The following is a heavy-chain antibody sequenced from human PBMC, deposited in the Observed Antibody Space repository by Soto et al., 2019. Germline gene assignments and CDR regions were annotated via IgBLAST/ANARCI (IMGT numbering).Heavy chain of an antibody. CDR1: GFTFSSYA. D-gene: IGHD1-1*01. CDR2: IGGSGGST. J-gene: IGHJ5*02. CDR3: AKAPSKKVPIIWFDP. Sequence: GGSLRLSCAASGFTFSSYAMIWVRQAPGKGLEWVSAIGGSGGSTYYADSVKGRFTISRDNSKNTLYLQMNSLRAEDTAVYYCAKAPSKKVPIIWFDPWGQGTLVTVSS. V-gene: IGHV3-23*01.